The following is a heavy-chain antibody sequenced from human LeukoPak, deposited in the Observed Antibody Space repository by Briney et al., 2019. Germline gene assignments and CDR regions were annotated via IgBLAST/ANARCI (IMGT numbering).Heavy chain of an antibody. J-gene: IGHJ4*02. CDR3: AYYDFWSGYF. CDR1: GFTFSRYW. Sequence: GGSLRLSCAASGFTFSRYWMSWVRQAPGKGLEWVANIKQEGSEKYYVDSVKGRFTISRDNAKNTLYLQMNSLRAEDTAVYYCAYYDFWSGYFWGQGTLVTVSS. D-gene: IGHD3-3*01. CDR2: IKQEGSEK. V-gene: IGHV3-7*02.